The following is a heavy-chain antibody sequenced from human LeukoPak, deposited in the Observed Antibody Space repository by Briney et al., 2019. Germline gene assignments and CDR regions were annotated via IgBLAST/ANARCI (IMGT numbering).Heavy chain of an antibody. CDR2: INSDGSST. J-gene: IGHJ4*02. V-gene: IGHV3-74*01. D-gene: IGHD1-26*01. Sequence: PGVSLRLSCAASGFTFSSYWMHWVRQAPGKGVVWVSRINSDGSSTSYADSVKGRFTISRDDAKNTLYLQTNSLRAEDTAVYYCARDDRYGGHLDYWGQGTLVTVCS. CDR3: ARDDRYGGHLDY. CDR1: GFTFSSYW.